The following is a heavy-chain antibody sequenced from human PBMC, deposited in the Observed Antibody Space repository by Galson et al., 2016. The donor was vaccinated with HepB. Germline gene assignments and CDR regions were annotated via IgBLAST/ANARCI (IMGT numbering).Heavy chain of an antibody. CDR3: ASHTGLVVPGLGEYYYFAMDV. CDR1: GFAFSSYA. V-gene: IGHV3-30-3*01. D-gene: IGHD3-16*01. J-gene: IGHJ6*02. Sequence: SLRLSCAASGFAFSSYAMHWVRQAAGKGLEWVAAISFDGDNKFYADSVKGRFTISRDSSKNTLFLQMKSLRTDDTAVYYFASHTGLVVPGLGEYYYFAMDVGGQGTTVTVSS. CDR2: ISFDGDNK.